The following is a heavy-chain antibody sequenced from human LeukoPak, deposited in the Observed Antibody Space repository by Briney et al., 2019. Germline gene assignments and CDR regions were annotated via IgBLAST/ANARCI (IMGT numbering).Heavy chain of an antibody. V-gene: IGHV3-7*03. D-gene: IGHD6-19*01. J-gene: IGHJ4*02. CDR1: GFTFSSYW. CDR3: ARGSRGITASGWYGY. CDR2: IKQDGTEK. Sequence: GGSLRLSCAAPGFTFSSYWMCWVRQAPGQGLQWVANIKQDGTEKYYVDSVKGRFTISRDNAKNSLYLQMNSLRAEDTAVYYCARGSRGITASGWYGYWGQGTLVTVSS.